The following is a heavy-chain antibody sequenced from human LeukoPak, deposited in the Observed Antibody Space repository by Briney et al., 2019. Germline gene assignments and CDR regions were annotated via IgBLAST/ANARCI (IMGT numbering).Heavy chain of an antibody. CDR1: GYSFTNYW. Sequence: GESLKISCKGSGYSFTNYWIGWVRQMPGKGLVWMGIIYPGDSDTTYSPSFQGQVTISADKSISTAYLQWSSLKASDTAMYYCARVVDVYYFDYWGQGTLVTVS. J-gene: IGHJ4*02. D-gene: IGHD3-16*01. CDR2: IYPGDSDT. V-gene: IGHV5-51*01. CDR3: ARVVDVYYFDY.